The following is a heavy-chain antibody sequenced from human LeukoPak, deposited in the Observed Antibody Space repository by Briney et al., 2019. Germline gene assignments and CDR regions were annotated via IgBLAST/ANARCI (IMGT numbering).Heavy chain of an antibody. Sequence: SQTLSLTCTVSGGSISSYYWSWIRQPPGKGLEWIGYIYYSGTTNYNPSLKSRVTISLDTSKNQFSLKLSSVTAADTAIYYCARGLGRRWLQGFDYWGQGTLVTVSS. CDR3: ARGLGRRWLQGFDY. CDR2: IYYSGTT. CDR1: GGSISSYY. V-gene: IGHV4-59*01. J-gene: IGHJ4*02. D-gene: IGHD5-24*01.